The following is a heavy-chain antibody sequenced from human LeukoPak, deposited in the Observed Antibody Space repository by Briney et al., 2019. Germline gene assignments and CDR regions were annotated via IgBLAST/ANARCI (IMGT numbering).Heavy chain of an antibody. CDR2: ISYDGQRN. CDR3: AKGHFSTRFSRSVQYYFDF. Sequence: GGSLRLSCAAYGFTFSNFGMHWGHQAPGKGLEWVAFISYDGQRNYYADSVKGRFTISRYNPKNTLYVQMSSLRPEDTAVYYCAKGHFSTRFSRSVQYYFDFWGQGTLLTVSS. D-gene: IGHD6-6*01. V-gene: IGHV3-30*18. CDR1: GFTFSNFG. J-gene: IGHJ4*02.